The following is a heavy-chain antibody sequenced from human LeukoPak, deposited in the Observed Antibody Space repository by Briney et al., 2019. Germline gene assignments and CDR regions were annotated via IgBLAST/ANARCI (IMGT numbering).Heavy chain of an antibody. CDR1: GGSLGGYY. D-gene: IGHD3-22*01. CDR2: VIHSGST. Sequence: SETLSLTCALYGGSLGGYYWSWIRQPAGKGLEWIGAVIHSGSTNYNPSLKSRVTISVDTPKAQFSLRLSSVTAADTAVYYCARRLSDSSGYYGYNPWGQGTLVTVSS. V-gene: IGHV4-34*12. J-gene: IGHJ5*02. CDR3: ARRLSDSSGYYGYNP.